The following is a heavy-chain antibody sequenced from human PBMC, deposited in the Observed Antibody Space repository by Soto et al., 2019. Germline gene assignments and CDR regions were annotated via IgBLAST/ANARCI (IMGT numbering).Heavy chain of an antibody. D-gene: IGHD4-17*01. Sequence: ASVKVSCKASGYTFTGYDITWVRQATGQGLEYLGWMNPNSGNTGYVQKFQGRVTMTRDTSISTAYMELSSLRSEDTAVYFCARGVKYGAYSRWFDPWGQGTLVTVSS. CDR1: GYTFTGYD. V-gene: IGHV1-8*01. CDR3: ARGVKYGAYSRWFDP. CDR2: MNPNSGNT. J-gene: IGHJ5*02.